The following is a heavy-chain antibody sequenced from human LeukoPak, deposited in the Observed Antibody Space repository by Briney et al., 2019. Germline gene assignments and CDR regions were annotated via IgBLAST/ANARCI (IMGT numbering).Heavy chain of an antibody. D-gene: IGHD6-19*01. J-gene: IGHJ4*02. CDR3: ARHRPYSSGWRHFDY. V-gene: IGHV5-51*01. Sequence: PGESLKISCKGSGYSFTNNWIGWVRQMPGKGLEWMGIIYPGDSDTRYSPSFQGQVTISADKSISTAYLQWSSLKASDTAMYYCARHRPYSSGWRHFDYWGQGTLVTVSS. CDR2: IYPGDSDT. CDR1: GYSFTNNW.